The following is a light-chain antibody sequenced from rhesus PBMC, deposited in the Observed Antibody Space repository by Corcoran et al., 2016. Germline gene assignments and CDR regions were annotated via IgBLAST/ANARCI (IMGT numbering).Light chain of an antibody. CDR3: QHGYGTPRT. CDR2: KAS. Sequence: DIQMTQSPSSLSASVGDRVTITCRASENVNNYLNWYQQKPGKAPKLLIYKASTLQSGVPSRVSGSGSGTDDTFTISSLQPEDVATYYCQHGYGTPRTFGQGTKVEIK. V-gene: IGKV1-74*01. CDR1: ENVNNY. J-gene: IGKJ1*01.